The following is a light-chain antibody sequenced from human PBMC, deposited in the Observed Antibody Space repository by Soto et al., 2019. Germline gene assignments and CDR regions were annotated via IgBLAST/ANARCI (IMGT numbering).Light chain of an antibody. Sequence: DVAMTQSPLSLPVTLGQPASISCRSSQSLTYSDGNTYLNWFHLRPGQSPRRLIYKVSNRDSGVPDRFSRSGSGTDFTLKISRVEAEDVGVYYCMQGTHWPPYTFGQGTKLEIK. CDR2: KVS. V-gene: IGKV2-30*01. J-gene: IGKJ2*01. CDR1: QSLTYSDGNTY. CDR3: MQGTHWPPYT.